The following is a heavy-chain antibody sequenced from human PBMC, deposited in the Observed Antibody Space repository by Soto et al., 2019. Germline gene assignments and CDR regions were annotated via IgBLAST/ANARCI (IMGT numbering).Heavy chain of an antibody. CDR3: VRPYKVSSLYWYFDL. CDR1: GFSFSTYE. Sequence: PGGSLRLSCAASGFSFSTYEMNWVHQAPGKGLEWASYISSSGSAVYYADSVKGRFTISRDNAKNSLYLQMNSLRAEDTAVYYCVRPYKVSSLYWYFDLWGRGTLVTVSS. J-gene: IGHJ2*01. CDR2: ISSSGSAV. D-gene: IGHD3-16*02. V-gene: IGHV3-48*03.